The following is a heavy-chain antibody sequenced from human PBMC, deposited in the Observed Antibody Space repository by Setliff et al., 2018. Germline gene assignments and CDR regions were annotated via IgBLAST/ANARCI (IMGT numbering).Heavy chain of an antibody. CDR3: ARGWRAGALNHFDY. D-gene: IGHD3-3*01. V-gene: IGHV1-18*01. CDR1: GYTFAKYG. CDR2: ISGYNGYT. J-gene: IGHJ4*02. Sequence: ASVKVSCKAFGYTFAKYGTSWVRQAPGQGLEWMGWISGYNGYTVYAQKLQGRVTLTTDTSTGTAYMEVRSLRSDDTAQYYCARGWRAGALNHFDYWGQGSRVTVSS.